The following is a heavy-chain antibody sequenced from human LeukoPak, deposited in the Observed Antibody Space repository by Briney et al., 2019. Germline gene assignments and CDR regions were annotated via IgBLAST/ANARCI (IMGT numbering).Heavy chain of an antibody. Sequence: SETLSLTCAVYGGSFSGYYWSWIRQPPGKGLEWIGEINHSGSTNYNPSLKSRDTISVDTSKNQFSLKLSSVTAADTAVYYCALSGYYYDSSGYASVDPWGQGTLVTVSS. D-gene: IGHD3-22*01. CDR3: ALSGYYYDSSGYASVDP. J-gene: IGHJ5*02. CDR1: GGSFSGYY. CDR2: INHSGST. V-gene: IGHV4-34*01.